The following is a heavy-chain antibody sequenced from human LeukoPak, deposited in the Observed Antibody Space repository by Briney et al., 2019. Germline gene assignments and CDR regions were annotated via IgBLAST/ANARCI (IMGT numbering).Heavy chain of an antibody. V-gene: IGHV1-24*01. Sequence: ASVKVSCKVSGYALAELSIHWVRQTPGKGLEWMGGFDAEQDETLYAQKFERRVTMTEDTSTATAHLEMNGLTSDDTGVYFCATDMMNGTTWRDYWGQGTLVVVSS. CDR1: GYALAELS. D-gene: IGHD1-1*01. J-gene: IGHJ4*02. CDR3: ATDMMNGTTWRDY. CDR2: FDAEQDET.